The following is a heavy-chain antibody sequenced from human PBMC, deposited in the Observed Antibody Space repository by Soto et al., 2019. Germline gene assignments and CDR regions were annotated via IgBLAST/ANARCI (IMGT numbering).Heavy chain of an antibody. CDR3: ARDQDSGYAIKLLSCCMMDV. CDR1: GGTFSSYA. D-gene: IGHD5-12*01. V-gene: IGHV1-69*12. Sequence: QVQLVQSGAEVKKPGSSVKVSCKASGGTFSSYAISWVRQAPGQGLEWMGGIIPIFGTANYAQKCQGRVTLTADECTSTTYMELTSLRSEDTAVYYSARDQDSGYAIKLLSCCMMDVWGQGTTVTVSS. CDR2: IIPIFGTA. J-gene: IGHJ6*02.